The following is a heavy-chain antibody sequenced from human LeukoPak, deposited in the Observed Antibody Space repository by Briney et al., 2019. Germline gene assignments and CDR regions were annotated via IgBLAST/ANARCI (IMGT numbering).Heavy chain of an antibody. CDR3: ARTTKYQFKWAGFDP. Sequence: SETLSLTCAVYGGSFSGYYWSGIRQPPGKGLEWIGEINHSGSTNYNPSLKSRVTISVDTSKNQFSLKLSSVTAADTAVYYCARTTKYQFKWAGFDPWGQGTLVTVSS. V-gene: IGHV4-34*01. CDR2: INHSGST. CDR1: GGSFSGYY. D-gene: IGHD2-2*01. J-gene: IGHJ5*02.